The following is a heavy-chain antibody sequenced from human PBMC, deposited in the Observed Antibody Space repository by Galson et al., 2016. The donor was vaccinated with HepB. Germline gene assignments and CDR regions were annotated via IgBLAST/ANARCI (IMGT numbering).Heavy chain of an antibody. J-gene: IGHJ3*02. CDR2: IVVGSGKT. Sequence: SVKVSCKASGFTFSTSAVQWVRQARGQPLEWIGWIVVGSGKTNYAQKFQKGVTITTDISASTAYMELSSLRSEDTAVYYCAAVFYFDVSGHRQGTDAVDMWGEGTMGTVSS. CDR3: AAVFYFDVSGHRQGTDAVDM. D-gene: IGHD3-22*01. V-gene: IGHV1-58*01. CDR1: GFTFSTSA.